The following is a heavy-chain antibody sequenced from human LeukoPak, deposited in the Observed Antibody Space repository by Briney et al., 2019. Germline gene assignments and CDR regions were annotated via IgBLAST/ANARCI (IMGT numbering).Heavy chain of an antibody. D-gene: IGHD7-27*01. CDR2: IKQDGSEK. Sequence: GGSLRLSCAASGFTFSAAWMSWVRQAPGKGLEWVANIKQDGSEKYYVDSVKGRFTISRDNAKNSLYLQMNSLRAEDTAVYYCARDGANWGLRAFDIWGQGTMVTVSS. CDR3: ARDGANWGLRAFDI. CDR1: GFTFSAAW. V-gene: IGHV3-7*01. J-gene: IGHJ3*02.